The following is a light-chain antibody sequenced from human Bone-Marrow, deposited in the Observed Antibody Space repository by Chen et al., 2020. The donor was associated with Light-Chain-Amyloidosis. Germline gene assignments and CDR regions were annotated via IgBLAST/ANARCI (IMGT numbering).Light chain of an antibody. J-gene: IGKJ1*01. CDR1: QSVSSY. CDR3: QQRSNWPPWT. V-gene: IGKV3-11*01. CDR2: DAS. Sequence: ELVLTQSPATLSFSPAERATLSCRAIQSVSSYLDSYQQNPGQAPSLLIYDASNRATGTPARFSGSGSWKDCTLTNGSVEPEDFAGYYCQQRSNWPPWTFGQGTKVEIK.